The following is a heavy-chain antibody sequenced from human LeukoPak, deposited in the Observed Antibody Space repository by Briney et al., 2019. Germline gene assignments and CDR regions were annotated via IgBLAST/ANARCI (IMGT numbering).Heavy chain of an antibody. CDR3: ATLFGSGYLITHQYYFDY. CDR1: GYTLTELS. Sequence: ASVTVSCKVSGYTLTELSMHWVRQAPGKGLEWMGGFDPEDCETIYAQKFQGRVTMTEDTSTDTAYMELSSLRSEDTAVYYCATLFGSGYLITHQYYFDYWGQGTLVTVSS. D-gene: IGHD3-22*01. CDR2: FDPEDCET. V-gene: IGHV1-24*01. J-gene: IGHJ4*02.